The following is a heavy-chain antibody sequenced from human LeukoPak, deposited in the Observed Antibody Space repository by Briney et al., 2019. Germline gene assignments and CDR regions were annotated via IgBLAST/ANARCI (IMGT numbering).Heavy chain of an antibody. D-gene: IGHD4-17*01. J-gene: IGHJ4*02. V-gene: IGHV1-8*01. CDR1: GYTFTSYD. CDR2: MNPNSGNT. Sequence: ASVKVSCKASGYTFTSYDINWVRQATGQGLEWMGWMNPNSGNTGYAQKFQGRVTITRDTSASTAYMELSSLRSEDTAVYYCARKALGDYDFDYWGQGTLVTVSS. CDR3: ARKALGDYDFDY.